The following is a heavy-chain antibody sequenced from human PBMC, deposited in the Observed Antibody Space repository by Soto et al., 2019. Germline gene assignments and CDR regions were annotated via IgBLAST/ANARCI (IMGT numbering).Heavy chain of an antibody. J-gene: IGHJ5*02. CDR2: IYYSGST. V-gene: IGHV4-39*01. CDR1: GGSISSSSYY. CDR3: ARLVGSWFDP. D-gene: IGHD2-15*01. Sequence: SETLSLTCTVSGGSISSSSYYWGWIRQPPGKGLEWIGSIYYSGSTYYNPSLKSRVTISVDTSKNQFSLKLSSVTAADTAVYYCARLVGSWFDPWGQGTLVTVSS.